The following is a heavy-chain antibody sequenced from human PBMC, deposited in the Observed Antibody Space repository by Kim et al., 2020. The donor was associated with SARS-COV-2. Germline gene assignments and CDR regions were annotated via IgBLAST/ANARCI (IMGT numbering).Heavy chain of an antibody. CDR1: GGSFSGYY. V-gene: IGHV4-34*01. Sequence: SETLSLTCAVYGGSFSGYYWSWIRQPPGKGLEWIGEINHSGSTNYNPSLKSRVTISVDTSKNQFSLKLSSVTAADTAVYYCARARPEDYYYYYYMDVWGKGTTVTVSS. CDR3: ARARPEDYYYYYYMDV. CDR2: INHSGST. J-gene: IGHJ6*03.